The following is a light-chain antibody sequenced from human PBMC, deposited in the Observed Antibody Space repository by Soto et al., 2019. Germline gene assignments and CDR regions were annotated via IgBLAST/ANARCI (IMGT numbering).Light chain of an antibody. J-gene: IGKJ1*01. CDR3: QQADSFPPWT. Sequence: DIQMTQSPSSVSASVGDRVTITCRASQGIRDWLAWYQQKPGKAPKLLIYGASRLHTGVPSRFSGSGSGTDFSLTISSLQPEDSATYYCQQADSFPPWTFGQGTKVQIK. CDR1: QGIRDW. V-gene: IGKV1-12*01. CDR2: GAS.